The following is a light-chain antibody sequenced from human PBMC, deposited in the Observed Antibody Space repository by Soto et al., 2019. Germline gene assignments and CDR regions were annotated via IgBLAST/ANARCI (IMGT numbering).Light chain of an antibody. Sequence: QSALTQPASVSGSPGQSITISCTGTSSDVGGYNYVSWYQQHPGKAPKLMIYDVSNRPSWVSNRFSGSKSGNTASLTISGRQAEDEADYYCSSYTSSSLHVFGTGPKLTVL. CDR2: DVS. V-gene: IGLV2-14*03. CDR3: SSYTSSSLHV. CDR1: SSDVGGYNY. J-gene: IGLJ1*01.